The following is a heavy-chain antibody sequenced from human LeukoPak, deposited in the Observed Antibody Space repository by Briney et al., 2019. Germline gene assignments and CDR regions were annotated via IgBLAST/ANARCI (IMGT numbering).Heavy chain of an antibody. V-gene: IGHV3-33*01. D-gene: IGHD5-18*01. CDR1: GFTFSSYG. CDR3: ARAGGIQLWSQGY. J-gene: IGHJ4*02. Sequence: GRPLRLLCAASGFTFSSYGMHWVRQAPGKGLEWVAVIRYDGSNKYYADSVKGRFTISRDNSKNTLYLQMNSLRAEDTAVYYCARAGGIQLWSQGYWGQGTLVTVSS. CDR2: IRYDGSNK.